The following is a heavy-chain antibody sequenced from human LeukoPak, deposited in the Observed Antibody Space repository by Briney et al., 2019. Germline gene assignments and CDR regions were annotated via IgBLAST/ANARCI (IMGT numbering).Heavy chain of an antibody. J-gene: IGHJ4*02. D-gene: IGHD3-22*01. Sequence: RPSETLSLTCTVSGGSISSTSYYWSWIRQPPGKGLEWIGYIYYSGSTNYNPSLKSRVTISVDTSKNQFSLKLSSVTAADTAVYYCARDYDSSGQFDYWGQGTLVTVSS. CDR2: IYYSGST. V-gene: IGHV4-61*01. CDR3: ARDYDSSGQFDY. CDR1: GGSISSTSYY.